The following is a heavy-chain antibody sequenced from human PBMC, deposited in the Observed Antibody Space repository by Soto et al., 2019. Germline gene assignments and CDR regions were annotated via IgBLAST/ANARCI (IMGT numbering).Heavy chain of an antibody. CDR1: GGSFSGYY. V-gene: IGHV4-34*01. CDR3: ARVPAP. Sequence: SETLSLTCAVYGGSFSGYYWTWIRQPPGKGLEWIGYIYHSGSIYYNPSLKSRVTISVDRSENQFSLKLSSVTAADTAVYYCARVPAPWGQGTLVTVSS. J-gene: IGHJ5*02. CDR2: IYHSGSI.